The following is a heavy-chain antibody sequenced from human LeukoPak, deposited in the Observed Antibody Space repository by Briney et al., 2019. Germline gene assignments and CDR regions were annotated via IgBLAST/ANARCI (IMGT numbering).Heavy chain of an antibody. D-gene: IGHD2-21*02. J-gene: IGHJ2*01. CDR3: ARGEPDCAGDCPYWYLDL. Sequence: GGSLRLSCAASGFTFSSYSMNWVRQAPGKGLEWVSYISSSSKTIYYADSVKGRFTISRDNAKNTVFLQMGSLRTEDMAVYYCARGEPDCAGDCPYWYLDLWGRGTLVTVSS. CDR1: GFTFSSYS. V-gene: IGHV3-48*01. CDR2: ISSSSKTI.